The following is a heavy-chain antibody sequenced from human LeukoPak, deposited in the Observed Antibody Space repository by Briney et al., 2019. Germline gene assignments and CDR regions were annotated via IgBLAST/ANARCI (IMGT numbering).Heavy chain of an antibody. V-gene: IGHV1-2*06. Sequence: ASVKVSCKASGYTFTGYYMHWVRQAPGQGLEWMGRINPNSGGTNYAQKFQGRVTITRDTSASTAYMELSSLRSEDTAVYYCARRINSYAFDIWGQGTMVTVSS. J-gene: IGHJ3*02. CDR3: ARRINSYAFDI. CDR2: INPNSGGT. D-gene: IGHD4-23*01. CDR1: GYTFTGYY.